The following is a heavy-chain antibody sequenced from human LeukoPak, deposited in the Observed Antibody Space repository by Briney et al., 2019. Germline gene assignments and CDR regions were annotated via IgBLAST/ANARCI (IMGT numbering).Heavy chain of an antibody. CDR3: ARIYCSGGSCYGENWFDP. CDR1: GFTFSIYA. Sequence: PGGSLRLSCAPSGFTFSIYAMNWVRQAPGTGLEGVANIKQDGSEKYYVDSVKGRFTISRDNAKQSLYLQMNSLRAEDTAVYYCARIYCSGGSCYGENWFDPWGQGTLVTVSS. J-gene: IGHJ5*02. CDR2: IKQDGSEK. V-gene: IGHV3-7*03. D-gene: IGHD2-15*01.